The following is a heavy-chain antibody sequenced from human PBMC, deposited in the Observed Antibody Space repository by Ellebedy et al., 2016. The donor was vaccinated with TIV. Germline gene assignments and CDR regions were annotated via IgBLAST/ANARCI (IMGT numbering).Heavy chain of an antibody. CDR3: AVVDFC. V-gene: IGHV3-53*01. J-gene: IGHJ4*02. CDR2: IFTSDIT. Sequence: GESLKISCAASGFAVNSYYITWARQAPGKGQDWVSVIFTSDITSYADSVRGRFTISRDTYKNTVSLQMNSLRVEDTAIYYCAVVDFCWGQGTLVTVSS. D-gene: IGHD2-15*01. CDR1: GFAVNSYY.